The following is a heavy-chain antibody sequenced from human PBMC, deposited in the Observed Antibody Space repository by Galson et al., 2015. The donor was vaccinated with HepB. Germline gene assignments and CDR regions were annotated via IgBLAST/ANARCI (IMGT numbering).Heavy chain of an antibody. CDR3: ARTPDYGSGSYYNAWFDP. CDR2: INTNTGNP. D-gene: IGHD3-10*01. J-gene: IGHJ5*02. CDR1: RYIFTNYP. V-gene: IGHV7-4-1*02. Sequence: SVKVSCKASRYIFTNYPINWVRQAPGQGLEWMGWINTNTGNPTYAQGFTGRFVFSLDTSVSTAYLQISSLKAEDTAMYYCARTPDYGSGSYYNAWFDPWGQGTLVTVSS.